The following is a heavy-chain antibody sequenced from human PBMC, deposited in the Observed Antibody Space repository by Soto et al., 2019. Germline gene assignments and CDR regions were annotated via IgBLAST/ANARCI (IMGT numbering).Heavy chain of an antibody. CDR2: MNPNSGNT. J-gene: IGHJ3*02. CDR3: ARGALRFLEGNTETGLVFDI. Sequence: ASVKVSCKASGYTFTSYDINWVRQATGQGLEWMGWMNPNSGNTGYAQKFQGRVAMTRNTSISTAYMELSSLRSEDTAVYYCARGALRFLEGNTETGLVFDIWGQGTMVTVSS. V-gene: IGHV1-8*01. D-gene: IGHD3-3*01. CDR1: GYTFTSYD.